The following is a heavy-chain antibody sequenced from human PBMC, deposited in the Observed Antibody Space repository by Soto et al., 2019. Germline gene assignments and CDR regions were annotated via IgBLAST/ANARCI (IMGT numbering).Heavy chain of an antibody. CDR3: AIPGYYFWDNSYVDYFDS. J-gene: IGHJ4*02. V-gene: IGHV4-30-4*01. Sequence: SETLSLTCTVSGGSISSGDYYWSWIRQPPGKGLEWIGYIYYSGSTYYNPSLKSRVTISVDTSKNQFSLKLSSVTAAETAVYYCAIPGYYFWDNSYVDYFDSWGQGTLVTVSS. CDR2: IYYSGST. D-gene: IGHD3-3*01. CDR1: GGSISSGDYY.